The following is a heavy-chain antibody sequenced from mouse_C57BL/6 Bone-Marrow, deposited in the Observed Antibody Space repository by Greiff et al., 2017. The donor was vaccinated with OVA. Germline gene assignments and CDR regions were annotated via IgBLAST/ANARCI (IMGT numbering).Heavy chain of an antibody. Sequence: QVQLQQPGAELVMPGASVKLSCKASGYTFTSYWMHWVKQRPGQGLEWIGEIDPSDSYTNSNQKFKGKSTLTVDKSSSTAYMQLSSLTSEDSAVYYCARELPHYYGSSYGYFDVWGTGTTVTVSS. D-gene: IGHD1-1*01. CDR2: IDPSDSYT. J-gene: IGHJ1*03. CDR1: GYTFTSYW. V-gene: IGHV1-69*01. CDR3: ARELPHYYGSSYGYFDV.